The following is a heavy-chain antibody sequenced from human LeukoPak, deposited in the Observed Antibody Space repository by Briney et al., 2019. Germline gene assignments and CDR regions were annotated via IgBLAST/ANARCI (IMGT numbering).Heavy chain of an antibody. CDR3: ARVPTYYYDSSGYYSWYFDL. CDR2: IYTSGST. Sequence: SEPLSLTCTVSGGSISSGSYYWSWIRQPAGKGLEWIGRIYTSGSTNYNPSLKSRVTISVDTSKNQFSLKLSSVTAADTAVYYCARVPTYYYDSSGYYSWYFDLWGRGTLVTVSS. CDR1: GGSISSGSYY. V-gene: IGHV4-61*02. D-gene: IGHD3-22*01. J-gene: IGHJ2*01.